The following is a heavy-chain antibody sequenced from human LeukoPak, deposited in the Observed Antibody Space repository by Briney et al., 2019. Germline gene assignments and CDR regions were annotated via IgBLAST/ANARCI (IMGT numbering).Heavy chain of an antibody. Sequence: GGSLRLSCAASGFTFSSYAMHWVRQAPGKGLEWVAVISYDGSNKYYADSVKGRFTISRDNSKNTLYLQMNSLRAEDTAVCYCARDQDGSSLFDYWGQGTLVTVSS. D-gene: IGHD1-26*01. V-gene: IGHV3-30*04. CDR3: ARDQDGSSLFDY. CDR2: ISYDGSNK. J-gene: IGHJ4*02. CDR1: GFTFSSYA.